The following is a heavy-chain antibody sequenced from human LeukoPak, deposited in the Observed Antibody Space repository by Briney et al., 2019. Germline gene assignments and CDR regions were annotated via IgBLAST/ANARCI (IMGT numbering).Heavy chain of an antibody. V-gene: IGHV1-69*01. CDR1: GGTFSSYA. J-gene: IGHJ4*02. D-gene: IGHD3-10*01. Sequence: GSSVKVSCKASGGTFSSYAISWVRQAPGQGLEWMGGIIPIFGTANYAQKFQSRVTITADESTSTAYMELSSLRSEDTAVYYCARESYGSGSYLYYFDYWGQGTLVTVSS. CDR2: IIPIFGTA. CDR3: ARESYGSGSYLYYFDY.